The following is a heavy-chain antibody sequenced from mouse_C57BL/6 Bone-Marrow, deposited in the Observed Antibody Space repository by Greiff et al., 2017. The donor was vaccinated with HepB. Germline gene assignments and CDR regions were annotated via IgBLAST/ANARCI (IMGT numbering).Heavy chain of an antibody. CDR2: INYDGSST. CDR3: ASYSNYGYFDV. V-gene: IGHV5-16*01. J-gene: IGHJ1*03. D-gene: IGHD2-5*01. Sequence: DVHLVESEGGLVQPGSSMKLSCTASGFTFSDYYMAWVRQVPEKGLEWVANINYDGSSTYYLDSLKSRFIISRDNAKNILYLQMSSLKSEDTATYYCASYSNYGYFDVWGTGTTGTVSS. CDR1: GFTFSDYY.